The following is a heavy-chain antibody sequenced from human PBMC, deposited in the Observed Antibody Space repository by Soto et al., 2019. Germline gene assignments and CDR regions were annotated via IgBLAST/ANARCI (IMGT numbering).Heavy chain of an antibody. D-gene: IGHD1-20*01. CDR1: GGSISSGGYY. CDR3: AGNKWNHAFDI. Sequence: SETLSLTCTVSGGSISSGGYYWSWIRQHPGKGLEWIGYIYYSGSTYYNPSLKSRVTISVDTSKNQFSLKLSSVTAADTAVYYCAGNKWNHAFDIWGQGTMVTVSS. J-gene: IGHJ3*02. CDR2: IYYSGST. V-gene: IGHV4-31*03.